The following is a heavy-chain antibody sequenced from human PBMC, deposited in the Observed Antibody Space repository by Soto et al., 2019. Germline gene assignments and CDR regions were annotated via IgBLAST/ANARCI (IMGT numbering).Heavy chain of an antibody. CDR3: ARTYSSSWYENDY. CDR2: IKQDGSEK. J-gene: IGHJ4*02. CDR1: GFTFSSHW. D-gene: IGHD6-13*01. Sequence: ESGGGLVQPGGSLRLSCGASGFTFSSHWMSWVRQAPGKGLEWVANIKQDGSEKYYVDSVKGRFTIPRDNARSSLFLQMNSLRAEDTAVYYCARTYSSSWYENDYWGQGTLVTASS. V-gene: IGHV3-7*03.